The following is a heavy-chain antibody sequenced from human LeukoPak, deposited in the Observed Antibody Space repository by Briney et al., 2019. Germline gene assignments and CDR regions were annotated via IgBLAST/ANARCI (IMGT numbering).Heavy chain of an antibody. CDR2: ISGSGGST. CDR1: GFTFSNYA. D-gene: IGHD1-1*01. V-gene: IGHV3-23*01. J-gene: IGHJ4*02. CDR3: AKVEGASKASVY. Sequence: GGSLRLSCAAAGFTFSNYAMTWVRQAPGKGLEWVSSISGSGGSTYYADSVKGRFTIYRDNSKNTLYLQMYSLRAEDTAVYYCAKVEGASKASVYWGQGALVTVSS.